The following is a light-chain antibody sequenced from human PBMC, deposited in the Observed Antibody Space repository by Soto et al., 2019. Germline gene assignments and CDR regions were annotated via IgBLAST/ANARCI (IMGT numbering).Light chain of an antibody. CDR2: DAS. Sequence: DIQMTESPSTLSASVGDRVTITCRASQSISSWLAWYQQKPGKAPKLLLYDASRLESGVPSRFSGSGSGTEFTLTISSLQPDDFATYYCQQYSSYSYTFAQGTTVDIK. V-gene: IGKV1-5*01. J-gene: IGKJ2*01. CDR1: QSISSW. CDR3: QQYSSYSYT.